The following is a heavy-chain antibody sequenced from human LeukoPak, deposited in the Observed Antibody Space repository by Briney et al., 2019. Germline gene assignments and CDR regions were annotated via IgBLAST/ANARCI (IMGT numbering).Heavy chain of an antibody. D-gene: IGHD3-22*01. CDR3: AKPPANYHDSGGYYWGTEYFQH. Sequence: QPGGSLRLSCAASGFTVSSNYMSWVRQAPGKGLEWVSVIYSGGSTYYADSVKGRFTISRDNSKNTLYLQMNSLRAEDTAVYYCAKPPANYHDSGGYYWGTEYFQHWGQGTLVTVSS. CDR2: IYSGGST. V-gene: IGHV3-53*01. J-gene: IGHJ1*01. CDR1: GFTVSSNY.